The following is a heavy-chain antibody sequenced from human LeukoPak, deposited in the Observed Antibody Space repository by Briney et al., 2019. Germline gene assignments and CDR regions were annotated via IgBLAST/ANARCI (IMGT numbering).Heavy chain of an antibody. CDR3: ARDGYCSGGSCYLDDAFDI. D-gene: IGHD2-15*01. CDR1: GCTFSSYS. J-gene: IGHJ3*02. V-gene: IGHV3-21*01. CDR2: ISSSSYI. Sequence: PGGSLRLSCAASGCTFSSYSMNWVRQAPGKGLEWVSSISSSSYIYYADSVKGRFTISRDNAKNSLYLQMNSLRAEDTAVYYCARDGYCSGGSCYLDDAFDIWGQGSMVTVSS.